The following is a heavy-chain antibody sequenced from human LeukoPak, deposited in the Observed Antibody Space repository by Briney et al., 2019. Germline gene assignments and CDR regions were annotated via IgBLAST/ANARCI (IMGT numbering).Heavy chain of an antibody. Sequence: SETLSPTCTVSRDSIRDYSWGWIRHPQGKGLDWIGYISYSGGVSYSPSLKPPVTISLDTSKNQVSLRLSSVTAADTAIYYCVRVHYSSGSLSSWFDPWGRGILVTVSS. V-gene: IGHV4-59*08. J-gene: IGHJ5*02. CDR3: VRVHYSSGSLSSWFDP. D-gene: IGHD3-10*01. CDR2: ISYSGGV. CDR1: RDSIRDYS.